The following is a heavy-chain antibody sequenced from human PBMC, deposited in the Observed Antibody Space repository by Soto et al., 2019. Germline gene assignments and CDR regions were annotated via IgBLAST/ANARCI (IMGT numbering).Heavy chain of an antibody. Sequence: QITLKESGPTLVQPTQTLTLTCTRSAFSISTSGVGVGWIRQPPGKALEWLALIYWDDDKRYSPSLKNRLTITKDTSKNQVVLTMTNMDPVDTSTSYCAHRRSHYGDWRGGYFDYWGQGALVTVSS. CDR2: IYWDDDK. CDR3: AHRRSHYGDWRGGYFDY. J-gene: IGHJ4*02. CDR1: AFSISTSGVG. V-gene: IGHV2-5*02. D-gene: IGHD4-17*01.